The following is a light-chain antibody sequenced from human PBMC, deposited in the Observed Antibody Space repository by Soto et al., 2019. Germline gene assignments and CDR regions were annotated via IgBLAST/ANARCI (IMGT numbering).Light chain of an antibody. J-gene: IGKJ1*01. V-gene: IGKV1-39*01. CDR1: QNIGTF. CDR2: GAS. Sequence: DILLTQSPSSLSASVGDRVTVLCRASQNIGTFLNWYQQRPGEAPELLISGASNLQSGVPSRFSGSGSGTDFTLTIASLQPDDFATYYCQQYETFSGTFGPGTKVDIK. CDR3: QQYETFSGT.